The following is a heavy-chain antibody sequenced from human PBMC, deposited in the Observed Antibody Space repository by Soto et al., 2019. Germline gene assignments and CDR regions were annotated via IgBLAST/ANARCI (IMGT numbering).Heavy chain of an antibody. CDR2: IYYSGST. CDR1: GGSISSGGYY. V-gene: IGHV4-31*03. Sequence: QVQLQESGPGLVKPSQTLSLTCTVSGGSISSGGYYWSWIRQHPGKGLEWIGYIYYSGSTYYNPSRKSRVTISVDTSKNQVSLKLSSVTAADTAVYYCARENVWFGERDGMDVWGQGTTVTVSS. D-gene: IGHD3-10*01. J-gene: IGHJ6*02. CDR3: ARENVWFGERDGMDV.